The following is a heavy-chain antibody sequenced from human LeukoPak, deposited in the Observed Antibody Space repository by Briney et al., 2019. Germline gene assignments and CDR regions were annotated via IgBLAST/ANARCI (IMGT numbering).Heavy chain of an antibody. Sequence: SETLSLTCTVSGGSISSYYWSWIRQPPGKGLEWIEYIYYSGSTNYNPSLKSRVTISVDTSKNQFSLKLSSVTAADTAVYYCARDSDLGWGGDWFDPWGQGTLVTVSS. J-gene: IGHJ5*02. CDR2: IYYSGST. V-gene: IGHV4-59*01. CDR3: ARDSDLGWGGDWFDP. D-gene: IGHD2-21*01. CDR1: GGSISSYY.